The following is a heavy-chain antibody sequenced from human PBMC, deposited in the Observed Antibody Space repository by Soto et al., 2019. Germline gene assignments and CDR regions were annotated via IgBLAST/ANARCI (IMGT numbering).Heavy chain of an antibody. CDR3: ARTTPWFDP. V-gene: IGHV1-18*01. CDR1: GYTFTSFV. J-gene: IGHJ5*02. D-gene: IGHD4-17*01. CDR2: ISAYTGDT. Sequence: ASVKVSCKASGYTFTSFVISGVRQAPGQGLEWMGWISAYTGDTNYAQNLQGRVTMTTDTSTSTAYMELRSLRSDDTAVYCCARTTPWFDPWGQGTLVTV.